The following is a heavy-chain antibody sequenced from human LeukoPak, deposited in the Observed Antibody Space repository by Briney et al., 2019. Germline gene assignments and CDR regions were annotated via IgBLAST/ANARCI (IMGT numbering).Heavy chain of an antibody. V-gene: IGHV4-38-2*02. CDR2: IYHTGKT. CDR3: ARDLIVPVGLTGSGSYSTDY. J-gene: IGHJ4*02. Sequence: SETLSLTCSVSNLSFSSEYYWGWIRLPPGKGLEWIGNIYHTGKTYYNPSLKSRVTISVDTSKNQFSLKLSSVTAADTAVYYCARDLIVPVGLTGSGSYSTDYWGQGTLVSVSS. D-gene: IGHD3-10*01. CDR1: NLSFSSEYY.